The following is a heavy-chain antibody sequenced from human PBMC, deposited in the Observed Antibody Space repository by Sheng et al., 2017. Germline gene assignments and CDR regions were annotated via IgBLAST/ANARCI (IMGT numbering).Heavy chain of an antibody. J-gene: IGHJ5*02. CDR3: ARRPGRLRGWFDP. V-gene: IGHV4-34*01. CDR2: INHSGST. D-gene: IGHD5-12*01. CDR1: GGSFSGYY. Sequence: QVQLQQWGAGLLKPSETLSLTCAVYGGSFSGYYWSWIRQPPGKGLEWIGEINHSGSTNYNPSLKSRVTISVDTSKNQFSLKLSSVTAADTAVYYCARRPGRLRGWFDPWGQGTLGHRSPQ.